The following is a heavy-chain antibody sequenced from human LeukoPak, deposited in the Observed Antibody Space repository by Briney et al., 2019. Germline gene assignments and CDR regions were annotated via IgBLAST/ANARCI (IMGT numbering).Heavy chain of an antibody. J-gene: IGHJ6*02. CDR2: IYYSGST. V-gene: IGHV4-59*01. CDR1: GGSISSYY. D-gene: IGHD3-3*01. CDR3: AREGYDILYGMDV. Sequence: PSETLSLTCTVSGGSISSYYWSWIRQPPGKGLEWMGYIYYSGSTNYNPSLKSRVTISVDTSKNQFSLKLSSVTAADTAVYYCAREGYDILYGMDVWGQGTTVTVSS.